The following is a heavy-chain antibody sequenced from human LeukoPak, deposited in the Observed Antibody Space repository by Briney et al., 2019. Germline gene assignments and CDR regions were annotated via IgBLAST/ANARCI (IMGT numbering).Heavy chain of an antibody. V-gene: IGHV1-3*03. CDR1: GYTFTSYP. Sequence: ASVKVSCKASGYTFTSYPMHWVRQAPGQRLEWMGWINAGNGNTKYSQEFQGRVTITRDTSASTAYMELSSLRSEDTAVYYCARELGAGGIVGATTWYWGQGTLVTVSS. CDR3: ARELGAGGIVGATTWY. J-gene: IGHJ4*02. CDR2: INAGNGNT. D-gene: IGHD1-26*01.